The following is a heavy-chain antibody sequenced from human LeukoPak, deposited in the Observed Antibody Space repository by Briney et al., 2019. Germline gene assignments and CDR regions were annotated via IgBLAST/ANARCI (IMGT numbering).Heavy chain of an antibody. CDR1: GYTFTSYD. CDR2: MNPNSGNT. Sequence: ASVKVSCKASGYTFTSYDINWVRQATGQGLEWMGWMNPNSGNTGYAQKFQGRVTMTTDTSTSTAYMELRSLRSDDTAVYYCARGRDGYNSGTDLYYYYMDVWGKGTTVTVSS. D-gene: IGHD5-24*01. CDR3: ARGRDGYNSGTDLYYYYMDV. V-gene: IGHV1-8*01. J-gene: IGHJ6*03.